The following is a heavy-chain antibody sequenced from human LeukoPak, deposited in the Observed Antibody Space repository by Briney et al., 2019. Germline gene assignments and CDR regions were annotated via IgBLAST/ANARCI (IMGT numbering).Heavy chain of an antibody. CDR3: ANEVRPNDY. J-gene: IGHJ4*02. D-gene: IGHD1-1*01. Sequence: QSGGSLRLSCAASGXSFSSHAMCWVRQAPGKGLEWVSSIDISGGSTYYADSVQGRFTISRDNSKNTLYLQMNSLRAEDTALYYCANEVRPNDYWGQGTLVTVSS. V-gene: IGHV3-23*01. CDR1: GXSFSSHA. CDR2: IDISGGST.